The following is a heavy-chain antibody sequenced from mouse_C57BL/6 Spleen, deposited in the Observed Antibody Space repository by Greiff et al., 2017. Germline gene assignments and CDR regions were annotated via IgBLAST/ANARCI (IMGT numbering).Heavy chain of an antibody. D-gene: IGHD2-4*01. CDR2: INPSTGGT. CDR1: GYSFTGYY. J-gene: IGHJ3*01. CDR3: ASYDYDDGWFAY. Sequence: VQLKESGPELVKPGASVKISCKASGYSFTGYYMNWVKQSPEKSLEWIGEINPSTGGTTYNQKFKAKATLTVDKSSSTAYMQLKSLTSEDSAVYYCASYDYDDGWFAYWGQGTLVTVSA. V-gene: IGHV1-42*01.